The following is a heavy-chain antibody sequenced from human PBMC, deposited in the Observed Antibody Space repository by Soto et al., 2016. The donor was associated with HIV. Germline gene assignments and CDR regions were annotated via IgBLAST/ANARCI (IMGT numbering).Heavy chain of an antibody. V-gene: IGHV3-66*01. J-gene: IGHJ4*02. CDR3: VTDAGYSSGWGFDY. CDR2: IYSGGRT. CDR1: KFTVSSNY. D-gene: IGHD6-19*01. Sequence: EVQLVESGGGLVQPGGSLRLSCAAAKFTVSSNYMTWVRQAPGKGLEWVSLIYSGGRTYYADSVRGRFTISRDSSKNTLYLQMNSLRAEDTAVYYCVTDAGYSSGWGFDYWGQGTLVSVSS.